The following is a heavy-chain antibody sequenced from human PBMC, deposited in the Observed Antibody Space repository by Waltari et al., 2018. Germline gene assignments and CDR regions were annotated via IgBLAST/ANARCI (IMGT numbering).Heavy chain of an antibody. CDR3: AKDKSYNREAFDF. V-gene: IGHV3-23*01. J-gene: IGHJ3*01. D-gene: IGHD3-10*01. CDR1: QFIFTNYA. Sequence: EVHLLESGGGLVQSGGSLRLPCKDSQFIFTNYAMNWVPQAPGRGLDCVSKIANEGSRTHNADSVRGRFTISRDNSENSLYLQMDNLRVEDTALYFCAKDKSYNREAFDFWGQGTMVSVSS. CDR2: IANEGSRT.